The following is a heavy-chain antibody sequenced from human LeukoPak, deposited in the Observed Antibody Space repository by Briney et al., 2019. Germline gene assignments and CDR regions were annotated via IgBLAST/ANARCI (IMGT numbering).Heavy chain of an antibody. D-gene: IGHD6-19*01. CDR1: GFTFSSYG. Sequence: PGGSLRLSCAASGFTFSSYGMHWVRQAPGKGLEWVAVISYDGSNKYYADSVKGRFTISRDNSKNTLYLQMDSLRAEDTAVYYCARDRAAVAGTGYYFDYWGQGTLVTVSS. J-gene: IGHJ4*02. CDR2: ISYDGSNK. CDR3: ARDRAAVAGTGYYFDY. V-gene: IGHV3-30*03.